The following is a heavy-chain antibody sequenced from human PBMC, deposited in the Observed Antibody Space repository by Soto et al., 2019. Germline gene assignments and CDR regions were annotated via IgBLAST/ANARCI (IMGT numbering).Heavy chain of an antibody. J-gene: IGHJ4*02. CDR3: ARLSTIWSYPVSF. D-gene: IGHD6-13*01. V-gene: IGHV3-7*01. CDR1: GFTFSSYW. CDR2: IKQDGSEE. Sequence: EVQLVESGGGLVQPGGSLRLSCAVSGFTFSSYWMSWVRQAPGKGLEWVANIKQDGSEEYYVDSVKGRFTISRDNAKNSLYLQMNSLRAEDTAVYYGARLSTIWSYPVSFWGQGTLVTVSS.